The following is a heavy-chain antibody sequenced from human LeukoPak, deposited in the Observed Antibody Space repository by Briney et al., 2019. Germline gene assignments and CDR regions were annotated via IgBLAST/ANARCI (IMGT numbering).Heavy chain of an antibody. CDR2: VFTSAIIRGNT. V-gene: IGHV4-61*02. CDR1: GGSISSSSYY. D-gene: IGHD3-22*01. J-gene: IGHJ3*01. Sequence: SETLSLTCTVSGGSISSSSYYWGWIRQPPGKGLEWIGRVFTSAIIRGNTNYNPSLKSRVTMSVDSSKNQFSLKLRSVTAADTAVYYCARDRYYYDSSSYFSAFDAWGQGTMVTVSS. CDR3: ARDRYYYDSSSYFSAFDA.